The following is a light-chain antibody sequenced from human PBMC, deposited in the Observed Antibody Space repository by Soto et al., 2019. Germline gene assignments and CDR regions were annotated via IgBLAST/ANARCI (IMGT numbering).Light chain of an antibody. CDR3: AAWDDSLSGPV. V-gene: IGLV1-47*01. J-gene: IGLJ7*01. CDR1: RSNIGSNY. Sequence: SVLTQPPSASGTPGQRVTISCSGSRSNIGSNYVYWYQQLPGTAPKLLIYRNNQRPSGVPDRFSGSKSGTSASLAISGLRAEDEADYYCAAWDDSLSGPVFGGGTQLTVL. CDR2: RNN.